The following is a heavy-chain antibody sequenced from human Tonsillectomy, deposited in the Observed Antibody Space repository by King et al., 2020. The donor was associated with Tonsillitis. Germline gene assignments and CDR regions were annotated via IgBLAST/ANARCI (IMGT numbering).Heavy chain of an antibody. J-gene: IGHJ2*01. Sequence: TLKESGPTLVKPPQTLTLTCTFSGFSLSTSGVGVGWIRQSPGKALEWLALIYWNDDKRYSPSLKSRLTITKDTSKNQVVLTMTNMDPVDTATYYCAHSRHYYDSSGSSFDLWGRGTLVTVSS. CDR1: GFSLSTSGVG. D-gene: IGHD3-22*01. CDR2: IYWNDDK. CDR3: AHSRHYYDSSGSSFDL. V-gene: IGHV2-5*01.